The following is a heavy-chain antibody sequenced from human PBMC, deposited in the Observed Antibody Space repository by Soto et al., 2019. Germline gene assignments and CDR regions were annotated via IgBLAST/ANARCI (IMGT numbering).Heavy chain of an antibody. CDR2: ISYDGSNK. Sequence: PGGYLRLSCAASGFTFSSYAMHWVRQAPGKGLEWVAVISYDGSNKYYADSVKGRFTISRDNSKNTLYLQMNSLRAEDTAVYYCARCSGWGRFDYWGQGTLVTVSS. V-gene: IGHV3-30-3*01. J-gene: IGHJ4*02. CDR3: ARCSGWGRFDY. CDR1: GFTFSSYA. D-gene: IGHD3-16*01.